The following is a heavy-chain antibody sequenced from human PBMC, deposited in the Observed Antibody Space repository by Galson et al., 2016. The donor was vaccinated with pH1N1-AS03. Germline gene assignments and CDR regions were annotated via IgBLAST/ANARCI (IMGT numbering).Heavy chain of an antibody. D-gene: IGHD5-18*01. J-gene: IGHJ4*02. Sequence: SVKVSCKVFGGSFSRYAISWVRQAPGQGLEWLGGVTPIFGTINYAQKFQDRVTITADTSTSASYMELSSLRSDDTAVYYCAQGSYTYGPRVFDNWGQGTLVTVSS. V-gene: IGHV1-69*06. CDR1: GGSFSRYA. CDR3: AQGSYTYGPRVFDN. CDR2: VTPIFGTI.